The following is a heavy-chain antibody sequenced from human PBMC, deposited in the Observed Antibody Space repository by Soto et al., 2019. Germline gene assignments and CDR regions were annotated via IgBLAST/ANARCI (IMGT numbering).Heavy chain of an antibody. V-gene: IGHV3-15*07. Sequence: GGSLRLSCAASGFTFSNAWMNWVRQAPGKGLEWVGRIKSKTDGGTTDYAAPVKGRFTISRVDSKNTLYLQKNSLKTEDTAVYYSTTVHPSYYYGSGTAPVGDYYGMDVWGQGTTVTVSS. CDR3: TTVHPSYYYGSGTAPVGDYYGMDV. J-gene: IGHJ6*02. D-gene: IGHD3-10*01. CDR1: GFTFSNAW. CDR2: IKSKTDGGTT.